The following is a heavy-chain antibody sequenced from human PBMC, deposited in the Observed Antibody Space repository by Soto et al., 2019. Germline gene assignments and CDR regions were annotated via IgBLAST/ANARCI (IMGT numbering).Heavy chain of an antibody. Sequence: PSETLSLTCTVSGGSISSGGYYWSWIHQHPGKGLEWIGYIYYSGSTYYNPSLKSRVTISVDTSKNQFSLKLSSVTAADTAVYYCARGYCSSTSCYTRTYYYYGMDVWGQGTTVTVSS. CDR1: GGSISSGGYY. CDR3: ARGYCSSTSCYTRTYYYYGMDV. J-gene: IGHJ6*02. V-gene: IGHV4-31*03. D-gene: IGHD2-2*02. CDR2: IYYSGST.